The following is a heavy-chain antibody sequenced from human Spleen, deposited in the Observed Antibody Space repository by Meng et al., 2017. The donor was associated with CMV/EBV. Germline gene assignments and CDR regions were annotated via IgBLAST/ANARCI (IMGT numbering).Heavy chain of an antibody. Sequence: GSLRLSCAASGFTFSAYDMNWVRQAPGKGLEWVSYISSNGTAIYYGDSVKGRLTISRDNAKNSLYLHMNSLTAEDTAVYYCARASSGYYMNYWGQGTLVTVSS. J-gene: IGHJ4*02. CDR2: ISSNGTAI. CDR1: GFTFSAYD. D-gene: IGHD3-3*01. V-gene: IGHV3-48*03. CDR3: ARASSGYYMNY.